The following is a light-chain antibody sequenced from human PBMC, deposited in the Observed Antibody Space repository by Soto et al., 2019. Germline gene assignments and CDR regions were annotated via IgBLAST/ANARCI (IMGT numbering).Light chain of an antibody. V-gene: IGLV2-14*01. CDR2: EVS. CDR1: ISDVGGYNY. Sequence: QSALAQPASVSGSPGQSITISCTGTISDVGGYNYVSWYQQHPGKAPKLMIYEVSNRPSGVSNRFSGSKSGNTASLTISGLQADDEADYYCSSYTSSSTYVVFGGGTKLTVL. CDR3: SSYTSSSTYVV. J-gene: IGLJ2*01.